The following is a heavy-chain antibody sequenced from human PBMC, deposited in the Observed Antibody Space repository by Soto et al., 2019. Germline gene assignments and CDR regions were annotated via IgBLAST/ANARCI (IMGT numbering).Heavy chain of an antibody. J-gene: IGHJ6*02. CDR1: GFTFSSYS. CDR3: ARWDSGYDTVQYYYYYGMDV. D-gene: IGHD5-12*01. Sequence: GGSLRLSCAASGFTFSSYSMNWVRQAPGKGLEWVSSISSSSSYIYYADSVKGRFTISRDNAKNSLYLQMNSLRAEDTAVYYCARWDSGYDTVQYYYYYGMDVWGQGTTVTVSS. V-gene: IGHV3-21*01. CDR2: ISSSSSYI.